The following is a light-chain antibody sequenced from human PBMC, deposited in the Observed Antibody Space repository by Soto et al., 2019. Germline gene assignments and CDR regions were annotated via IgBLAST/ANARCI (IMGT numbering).Light chain of an antibody. Sequence: QSVLTQPASVSGSPRQSITISCTGTSSDVGGYKYVSWYQQHPGKAPKLIIYEVSNRPSGVSNRFSGSKSGNTASLTISGLQPEDEADYYCSSYTSGSTTVFGTGTNVAVL. J-gene: IGLJ1*01. CDR2: EVS. V-gene: IGLV2-14*01. CDR3: SSYTSGSTTV. CDR1: SSDVGGYKY.